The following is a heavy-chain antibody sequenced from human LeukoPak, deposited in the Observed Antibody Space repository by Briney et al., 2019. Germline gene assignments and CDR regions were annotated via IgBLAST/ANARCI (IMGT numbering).Heavy chain of an antibody. Sequence: ASVXXXXXASGYTFTSYGXXWVRQAXGQGLEXXXXISAYNGNTNYAQKLQGRVTMTTDTSTSTAYMELRSLRSDDTAVYYCARDPAPGYSTITADYWGQGTLVTVSS. V-gene: IGHV1-18*01. CDR2: ISAYNGNT. J-gene: IGHJ4*02. CDR1: GYTFTSYG. CDR3: ARDPAPGYSTITADY. D-gene: IGHD6-13*01.